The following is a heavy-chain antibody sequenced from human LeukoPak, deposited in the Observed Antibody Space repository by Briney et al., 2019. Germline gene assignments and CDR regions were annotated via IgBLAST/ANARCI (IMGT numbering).Heavy chain of an antibody. V-gene: IGHV3-30*18. J-gene: IGHJ4*02. D-gene: IGHD3-16*01. Sequence: GGSLRLSCAASGFTFSSYGMHWVRQAPGKGLDWVAVISNDGSDKYYGDSVKGRFTISRDNSKNTLYLQMNSLRAEDTAVYYCAKGLNVVGLGDYWGQGTLVTVSS. CDR1: GFTFSSYG. CDR3: AKGLNVVGLGDY. CDR2: ISNDGSDK.